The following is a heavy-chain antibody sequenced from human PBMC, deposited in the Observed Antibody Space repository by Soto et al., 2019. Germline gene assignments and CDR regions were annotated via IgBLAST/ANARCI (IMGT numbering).Heavy chain of an antibody. D-gene: IGHD4-4*01. J-gene: IGHJ4*02. V-gene: IGHV3-30*02. CDR1: GFTFSAQA. CDR2: IRYDGTNK. CDR3: VRDSAAWPDYNFDS. Sequence: GGSLRLSCAASGFTFSAQAMHSVRQAPGKGLEWVAVIRYDGTNKNYADSVKGRFTISRDNSKNTLSLVMDSLTPEDTATYYCVRDSAAWPDYNFDSWGQGXLVTVPS.